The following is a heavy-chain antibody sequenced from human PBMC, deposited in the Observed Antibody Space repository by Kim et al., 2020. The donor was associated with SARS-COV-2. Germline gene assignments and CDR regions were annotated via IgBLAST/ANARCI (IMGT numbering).Heavy chain of an antibody. CDR3: TRDIVVVPAARFIYYYYMDV. V-gene: IGHV3-49*04. CDR2: IRSKAYGGTT. Sequence: GGSLRLSCTASGFTFGDYAMSWVRQAPGKGLEWVGFIRSKAYGGTTEYAASVKGRFTISRDDSKSIAYLQMNSLKTEDTAVYYCTRDIVVVPAARFIYYYYMDVWGKGTTVTVSS. D-gene: IGHD2-2*01. J-gene: IGHJ6*03. CDR1: GFTFGDYA.